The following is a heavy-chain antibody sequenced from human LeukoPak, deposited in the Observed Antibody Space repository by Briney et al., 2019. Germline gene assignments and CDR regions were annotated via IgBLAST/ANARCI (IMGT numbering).Heavy chain of an antibody. J-gene: IGHJ4*02. CDR2: IYSSGSI. CDR1: GVSISNYY. Sequence: PSETLSLTCTVSGVSISNYYWSWIRQPAGKGLEWIGRIYSSGSINYNPSLKSRVTMSVDTSKNQFSLKLTSVTAADTAVYYCARAPVIMVLGVVKPNDKGEIAYYFDFWGQGTLVTVSS. V-gene: IGHV4-4*07. CDR3: ARAPVIMVLGVVKPNDKGEIAYYFDF. D-gene: IGHD3-10*01.